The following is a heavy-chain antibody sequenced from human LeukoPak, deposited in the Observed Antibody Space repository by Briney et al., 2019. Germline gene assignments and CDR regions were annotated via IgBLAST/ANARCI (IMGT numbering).Heavy chain of an antibody. D-gene: IGHD2-2*01. V-gene: IGHV3-21*01. CDR2: ISCSSSYI. J-gene: IGHJ6*04. Sequence: GGSLRLSCAASGFTFSSYSMNWVRHAPGKGLEWVSSISCSSSYIYYADSVKGRFTISRDNAKNSLYLQMNSLRAEDTAVYYCARDPDIVVVPAAIRYYYYGMDVWGKGTTVTVSS. CDR3: ARDPDIVVVPAAIRYYYYGMDV. CDR1: GFTFSSYS.